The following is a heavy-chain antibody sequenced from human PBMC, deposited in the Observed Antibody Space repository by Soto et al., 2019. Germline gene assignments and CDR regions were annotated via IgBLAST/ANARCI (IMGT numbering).Heavy chain of an antibody. Sequence: GGSLRLSCAASGFTFSSYAMSWVRQAPGKGLEWVSAISGSGGSTYYADSVKGRFTISRDNSKNTLYLQMNNLRAEDTAVYYCATFREAGGCMDVWGQGTTLTVSS. CDR2: ISGSGGST. J-gene: IGHJ6*02. CDR3: ATFREAGGCMDV. D-gene: IGHD3-16*01. V-gene: IGHV3-23*01. CDR1: GFTFSSYA.